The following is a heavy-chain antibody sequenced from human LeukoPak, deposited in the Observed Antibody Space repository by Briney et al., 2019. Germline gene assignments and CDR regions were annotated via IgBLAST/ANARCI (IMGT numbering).Heavy chain of an antibody. CDR1: GFNFRSYV. V-gene: IGHV3-30*04. J-gene: IGHJ3*01. Sequence: GRSLLLSCEASGFNFRSYVMHWVRQAPGKGLEWVAVISHDGNKKEYADSVKGRFTISRDNSGKTLHLHMNSLRSEDTAVFYCARVLIAAEAYDAFDLWGQGTMVTVSS. CDR3: ARVLIAAEAYDAFDL. CDR2: ISHDGNKK. D-gene: IGHD6-13*01.